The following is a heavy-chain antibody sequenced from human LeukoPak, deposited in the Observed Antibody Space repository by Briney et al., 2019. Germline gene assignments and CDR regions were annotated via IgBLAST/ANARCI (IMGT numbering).Heavy chain of an antibody. V-gene: IGHV3-7*01. J-gene: IGHJ3*02. CDR1: GFTFSSYA. Sequence: GGSLRLSCAASGFTFSSYAMSWVRQAPGKGLEWVANIKQDGSEKYYVDSVKGRFTISRDNAKNSLYLQMNSLRAEDTAVYYCARDMVGATFHDAFDIWGQGTMVTVSS. CDR2: IKQDGSEK. D-gene: IGHD1-26*01. CDR3: ARDMVGATFHDAFDI.